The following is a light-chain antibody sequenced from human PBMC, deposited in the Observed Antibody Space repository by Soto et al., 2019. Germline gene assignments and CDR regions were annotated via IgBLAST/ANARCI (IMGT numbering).Light chain of an antibody. CDR3: QTWGTGIWV. J-gene: IGLJ3*02. CDR1: SEHSSYA. V-gene: IGLV4-69*01. Sequence: QPVLTQSPSASASLGASVKLTCTLSSEHSSYAIAWHQQQPEKGPRYLMKLNSDGSHSKGDGIPDRFSGSSSGAERYLTISSLQSEDEADYYCQTWGTGIWVFGGGTKLTVL. CDR2: LNSDGSH.